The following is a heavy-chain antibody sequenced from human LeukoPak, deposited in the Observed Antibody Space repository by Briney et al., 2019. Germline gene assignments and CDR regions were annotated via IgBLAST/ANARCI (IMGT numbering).Heavy chain of an antibody. CDR1: GGSIRSY. CDR3: ARDPPFGATTPFDY. CDR2: IYHSGST. D-gene: IGHD5-24*01. V-gene: IGHV4-38-2*02. Sequence: SETLSLTCTVSGGSIRSYWGWIRQPPGKGLEWIGSIYHSGSTYYNPSLKSRVTISVDTSKNQFSLKLSSVTAADTAVYYCARDPPFGATTPFDYWGQGTLVTVSS. J-gene: IGHJ4*02.